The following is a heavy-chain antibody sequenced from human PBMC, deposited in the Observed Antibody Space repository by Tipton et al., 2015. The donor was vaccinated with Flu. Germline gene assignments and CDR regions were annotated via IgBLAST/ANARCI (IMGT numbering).Heavy chain of an antibody. CDR1: GGSISSSY. Sequence: TLSLTCTVSGGSISSSYWSWIRQPAGKGLEWIGRISTSGSTNYNASLESRVTMSRDTSKNHFSLRLSSATAADTALYYCARGGGSPSYWGQGTLVTVSS. J-gene: IGHJ4*02. V-gene: IGHV4-4*07. CDR3: ARGGGSPSY. CDR2: ISTSGST. D-gene: IGHD2-15*01.